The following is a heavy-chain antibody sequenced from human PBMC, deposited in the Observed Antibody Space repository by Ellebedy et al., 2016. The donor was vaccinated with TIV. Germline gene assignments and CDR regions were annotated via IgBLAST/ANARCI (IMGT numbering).Heavy chain of an antibody. CDR3: ASCYCSSTTCYPRLFDS. CDR2: IKQDGSEK. J-gene: IGHJ4*02. CDR1: GFTFSTYW. Sequence: GGSLRLXXAASGFTFSTYWMSWVRQAPGKGLEWVANIKQDGSEKYYVDSVKGRFTISRDNAKNSLYLQMNSLRAEDTAVYHCASCYCSSTTCYPRLFDSWGQGTLVTVSS. D-gene: IGHD2-2*01. V-gene: IGHV3-7*01.